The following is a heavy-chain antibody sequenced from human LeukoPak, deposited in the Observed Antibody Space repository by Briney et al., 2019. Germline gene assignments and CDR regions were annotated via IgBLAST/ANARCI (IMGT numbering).Heavy chain of an antibody. CDR3: ATTRVCGGVLLRPSCLYFED. V-gene: IGHV1-69*13. J-gene: IGHJ4*02. D-gene: IGHD3-10*01. Sequence: SVKVSCKASGGTFSSYAISWVRQAPGQGLEWMGGIIPIFGTANYAQKFQGRVTITADESTSTAYMELSSLRSEDTAVYYCATTRVCGGVLLRPSCLYFEDWGQGALVTVSS. CDR1: GGTFSSYA. CDR2: IIPIFGTA.